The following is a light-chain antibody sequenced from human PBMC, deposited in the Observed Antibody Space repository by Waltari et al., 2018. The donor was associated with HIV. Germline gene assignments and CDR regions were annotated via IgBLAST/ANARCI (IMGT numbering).Light chain of an antibody. CDR1: SSTHGRNP. J-gene: IGLJ2*01. CDR3: AAWDDSLKGPI. CDR2: SYN. V-gene: IGLV1-44*01. Sequence: QSVLPQPHSAPGTPGQRITISCSGSSSTHGRNPVNWYQQLPGTAPKLLIYSYNLRPSGVPDRFSGSKSGTSASLAISGLQSEDEADYYCAAWDDSLKGPIFGGGTKVTVL.